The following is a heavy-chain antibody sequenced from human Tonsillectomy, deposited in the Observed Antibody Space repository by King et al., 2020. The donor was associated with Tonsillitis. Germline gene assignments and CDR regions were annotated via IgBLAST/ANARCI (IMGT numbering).Heavy chain of an antibody. D-gene: IGHD1-26*01. J-gene: IGHJ4*01. CDR3: ASELSSGSYSRDFDY. CDR1: GGSISSYY. CDR2: IYTSGNT. Sequence: VQLQESGPGLVKPSETLSLTCTVSGGSISSYYWSWIRQPAGKGLEWIGRIYTSGNTNYNPSLKSRVTMSVATSKNQFSLRLSSVTAADTAVYYCASELSSGSYSRDFDYWGHGSLVTVSS. V-gene: IGHV4-4*07.